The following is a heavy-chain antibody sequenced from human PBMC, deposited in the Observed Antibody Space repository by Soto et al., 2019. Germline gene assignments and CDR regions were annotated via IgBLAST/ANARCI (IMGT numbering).Heavy chain of an antibody. CDR2: IWYDGSNK. V-gene: IGHV3-33*01. J-gene: IGHJ4*02. CDR1: GFTFSSYG. Sequence: GGSLRLSCAASGFTFSSYGMHWVRQAPGKGLEWVAVIWYDGSNKYYADSVRGRFTISRDNSKNTLYLQMNSLRAEDTAVYYCARDSYGAPYYFDYWGPGTLVTVFS. D-gene: IGHD5-18*01. CDR3: ARDSYGAPYYFDY.